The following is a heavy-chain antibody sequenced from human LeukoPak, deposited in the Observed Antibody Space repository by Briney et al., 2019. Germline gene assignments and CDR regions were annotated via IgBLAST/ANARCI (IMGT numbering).Heavy chain of an antibody. CDR1: GFSFSDYN. J-gene: IGHJ6*03. Sequence: GGSLRLSCAASGFSFSDYNMNWVRQAPGKGLEWVSSISSGSSYIYYADSVKGRFTISRDNAKNSLYLQMNSLRAEDTAVYYCVQAPGFWSGYYTDYYYYMDVWGKGATVTVSS. V-gene: IGHV3-21*06. CDR2: ISSGSSYI. D-gene: IGHD3-3*01. CDR3: VQAPGFWSGYYTDYYYYMDV.